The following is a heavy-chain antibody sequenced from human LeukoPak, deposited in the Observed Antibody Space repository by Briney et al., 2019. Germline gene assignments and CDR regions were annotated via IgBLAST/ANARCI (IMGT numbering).Heavy chain of an antibody. J-gene: IGHJ5*02. CDR3: ATSAQYSSSWFDP. D-gene: IGHD6-13*01. CDR1: GGSISSSSYY. V-gene: IGHV4-39*01. Sequence: SETLSLTCTVSGGSISSSSYYWGWIRQPPGKGLEWIGSIYYSGSTYYNPSLKSRVTISVDTSKNQFSLKLSSVTVADTAVYYCATSAQYSSSWFDPRGQGTLVTVSS. CDR2: IYYSGST.